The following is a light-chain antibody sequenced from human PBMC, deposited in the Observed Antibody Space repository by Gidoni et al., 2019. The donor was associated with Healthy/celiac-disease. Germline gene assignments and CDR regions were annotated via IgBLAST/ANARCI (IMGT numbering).Light chain of an antibody. CDR2: GAS. CDR1: QSVSSSY. Sequence: EIVLTQSPGTLALSPGERATLPCRASQSVSSSYLAWYQQKPGQAPRLLIYGASSRATGIPDRFSASGSGTDFTLTISRLEPEDFAVYYCQQYGSFFGGGTKVEIK. J-gene: IGKJ4*01. CDR3: QQYGSF. V-gene: IGKV3-20*01.